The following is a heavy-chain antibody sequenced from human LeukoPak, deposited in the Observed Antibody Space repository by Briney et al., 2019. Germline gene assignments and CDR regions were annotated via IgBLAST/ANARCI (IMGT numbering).Heavy chain of an antibody. V-gene: IGHV1-69*06. CDR1: GGTFSSYA. CDR3: ARDRLLQYHYYYYMDV. J-gene: IGHJ6*03. CDR2: IIPIFGTA. D-gene: IGHD4-11*01. Sequence: GASVKVSCKASGGTFSSYAISWVRQAPGQGLEWMGGIIPIFGTANYAQKFQGRVTITADKSTSTAYMELSSLRSEDTAVYYCARDRLLQYHYYYYMDVWGKGTTVTVSS.